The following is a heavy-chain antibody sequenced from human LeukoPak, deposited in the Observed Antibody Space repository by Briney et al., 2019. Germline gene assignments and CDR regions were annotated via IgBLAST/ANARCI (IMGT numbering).Heavy chain of an antibody. CDR1: GFTFSSYA. CDR2: ISGSGGST. D-gene: IGHD6-19*01. V-gene: IGHV3-23*01. Sequence: GGSLRLSCAASGFTFSSYAMSWVRQAPGKGLEWVPAISGSGGSTYYADSVKGRFTISRDNSKNTLYLQMNSLRAEDTAVYYCAKDHGSGWYYYYYGMDVWGKGTTVTVSS. CDR3: AKDHGSGWYYYYYGMDV. J-gene: IGHJ6*04.